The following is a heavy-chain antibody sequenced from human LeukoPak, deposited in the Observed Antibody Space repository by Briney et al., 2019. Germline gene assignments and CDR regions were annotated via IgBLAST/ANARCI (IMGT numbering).Heavy chain of an antibody. CDR2: ISSSSSTI. J-gene: IGHJ3*02. Sequence: GGSLRLSCAASGFTFNSYSMNWVRQAPGKGLEWVSYISSSSSTIYYADSVKGRFTISRDNAKNSLYLQMNSLRAEDTAVYYCARGWYYDSSGDAFDIWGQGTMVTVSS. D-gene: IGHD3-22*01. V-gene: IGHV3-48*01. CDR3: ARGWYYDSSGDAFDI. CDR1: GFTFNSYS.